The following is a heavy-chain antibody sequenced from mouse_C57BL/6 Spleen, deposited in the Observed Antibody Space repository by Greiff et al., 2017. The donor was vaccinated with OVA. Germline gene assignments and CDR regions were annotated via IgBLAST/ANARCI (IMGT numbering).Heavy chain of an antibody. J-gene: IGHJ2*01. V-gene: IGHV5-17*01. CDR1: GFTFSDYG. Sequence: EVNVVESGGGLVKPGGSLKLSCAASGFTFSDYGMHWVRQAPEKGLEWVAYISSGSSTIYYADTVKGRFTISRDNAKNTLFLQMTSLRSEDTAMYYCARFGGLPYYFDYWGQGTTLTVSS. CDR3: ARFGGLPYYFDY. D-gene: IGHD2-4*01. CDR2: ISSGSSTI.